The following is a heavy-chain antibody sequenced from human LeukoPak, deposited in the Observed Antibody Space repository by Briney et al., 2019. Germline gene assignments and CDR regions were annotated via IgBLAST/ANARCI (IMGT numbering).Heavy chain of an antibody. Sequence: GASLRLSCAASGFTFSSYAMSWVRQAPGKGLEWVSAISGSGGSTYYADSVKGRFTISRDNSKNTLYLQMSSLRAEDTAVYYCAKDLAVARTLHYYYGMDVWGQGTTVTVSS. J-gene: IGHJ6*02. CDR1: GFTFSSYA. CDR2: ISGSGGST. V-gene: IGHV3-23*01. D-gene: IGHD6-19*01. CDR3: AKDLAVARTLHYYYGMDV.